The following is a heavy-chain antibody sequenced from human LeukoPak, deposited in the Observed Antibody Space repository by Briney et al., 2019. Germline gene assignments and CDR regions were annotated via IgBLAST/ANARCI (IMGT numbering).Heavy chain of an antibody. CDR3: ARMGYEGFDYDFWSGHYDAFDI. CDR1: GDSVSSNIAA. V-gene: IGHV6-1*01. CDR2: TYYRSKWYN. Sequence: SQTLSLTCAISGDSVSSNIAAWNWIRQSPSRGLEWLGRTYYRSKWYNDYAVSVKSRITINPDTSKNQFSLKLSSVTAADTAVYYCARMGYEGFDYDFWSGHYDAFDIWGQGTMVTVSS. J-gene: IGHJ3*02. D-gene: IGHD3-3*01.